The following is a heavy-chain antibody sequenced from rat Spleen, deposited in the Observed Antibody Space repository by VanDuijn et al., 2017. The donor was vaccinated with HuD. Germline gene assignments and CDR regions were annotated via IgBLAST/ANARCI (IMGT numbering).Heavy chain of an antibody. D-gene: IGHD4-4*01. CDR3: ARERGFGQYFDY. Sequence: EVQLVESGGGAVQPGRSMKLSCAASGLSFSNYVMHWFRQAPENGIEWLAYINSDSSSTHYAETVKGRFTISRDNAKNTVGMQLSSLRSEDTAMYFCARERGFGQYFDYWGQGVMVTVSS. V-gene: IGHV5-43*01. CDR2: INSDSSST. CDR1: GLSFSNYV. J-gene: IGHJ2*01.